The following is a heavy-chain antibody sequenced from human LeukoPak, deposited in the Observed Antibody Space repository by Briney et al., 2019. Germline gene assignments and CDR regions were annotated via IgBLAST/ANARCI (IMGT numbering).Heavy chain of an antibody. CDR1: GFTFSSYW. CDR3: AREGPKSAWSDY. J-gene: IGHJ4*02. CDR2: INSDGSST. V-gene: IGHV3-74*01. D-gene: IGHD3-3*01. Sequence: GGSLRLSCAASGFTFSSYWMHWVRQAPWKGLVWVSRINSDGSSTSYADSVKGRFTISRDNAKNTLYLQMNSLRAEDTAVYYCAREGPKSAWSDYWGQGTLVTVSS.